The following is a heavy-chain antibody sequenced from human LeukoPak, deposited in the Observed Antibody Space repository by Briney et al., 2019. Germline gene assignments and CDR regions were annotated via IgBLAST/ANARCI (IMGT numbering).Heavy chain of an antibody. CDR2: IYSGGTT. J-gene: IGHJ4*02. CDR3: ARGGGGGNPFDY. CDR1: GFTVSNNY. Sequence: GGSLRLSCAVSGFTVSNNYMSWVRQAPGKGLAWVSVIYSGGTTYYADSVKGRFTISRDNSKNTLYLQMNSLRAEDTAVYYCARGGGGGNPFDYWGQRTLVTVSS. D-gene: IGHD4-23*01. V-gene: IGHV3-53*01.